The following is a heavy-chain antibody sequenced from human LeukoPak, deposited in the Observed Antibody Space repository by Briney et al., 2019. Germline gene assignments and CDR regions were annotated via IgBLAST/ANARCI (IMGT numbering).Heavy chain of an antibody. Sequence: GGSLRLSCAASGFTFSSYAMHWVRQAPGKGLEWVAVISYDGSNKCYADSVKGRFTISRDNSKNTLYLQMNSLRAEDTAVYYCARDPSGSAYYFDYWGQGTLVTVSS. CDR1: GFTFSSYA. D-gene: IGHD3-10*01. J-gene: IGHJ4*02. CDR2: ISYDGSNK. CDR3: ARDPSGSAYYFDY. V-gene: IGHV3-30-3*01.